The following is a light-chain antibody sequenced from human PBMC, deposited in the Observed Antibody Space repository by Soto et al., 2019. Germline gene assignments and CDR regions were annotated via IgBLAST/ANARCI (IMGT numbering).Light chain of an antibody. CDR1: QIISSSF. J-gene: IGKJ5*01. V-gene: IGKV3-20*01. CDR3: QQYGSSPPIT. Sequence: EIVLTQSPGTLSLSPGERATLSCRAIQIISSSFLAWYQQKPGQAPRLLMYGVSSRATGIPDRFRGGGSGTDFTLTISRLEPDDFAVYYCQQYGSSPPITFGQGTRLEIK. CDR2: GVS.